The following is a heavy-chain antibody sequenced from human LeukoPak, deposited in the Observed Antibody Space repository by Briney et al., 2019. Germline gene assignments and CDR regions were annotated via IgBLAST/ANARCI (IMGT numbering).Heavy chain of an antibody. J-gene: IGHJ4*02. Sequence: GGSLRLSCAASGFTVSSNYMSWVRQAPGKGLEWVSIIYSGGTTYYAESAKGRFTISRDNSKNTRYLQMNSLRAEDTAVYFCARAVRGYYFDYWGQGTLVTVSS. D-gene: IGHD3-22*01. CDR2: IYSGGTT. V-gene: IGHV3-53*01. CDR3: ARAVRGYYFDY. CDR1: GFTVSSNY.